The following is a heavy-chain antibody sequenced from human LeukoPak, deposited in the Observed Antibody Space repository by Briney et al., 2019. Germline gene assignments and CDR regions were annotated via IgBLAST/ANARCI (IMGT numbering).Heavy chain of an antibody. V-gene: IGHV3-74*01. D-gene: IGHD5-24*01. CDR3: AGEYGYNTPHFDY. Sequence: GGSLRLSCAASGFTFSNNWMHWVRQAPGKGLVWVSRINTDGSSTNYADSAKGRFTISRDNAKNTLYLQMNTLRAEDTAVYYCAGEYGYNTPHFDYWGQGTLVTVSS. CDR2: INTDGSST. CDR1: GFTFSNNW. J-gene: IGHJ4*02.